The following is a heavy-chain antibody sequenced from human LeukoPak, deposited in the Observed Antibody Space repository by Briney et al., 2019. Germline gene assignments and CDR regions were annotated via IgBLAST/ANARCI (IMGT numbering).Heavy chain of an antibody. J-gene: IGHJ5*02. D-gene: IGHD2-15*01. CDR1: GFTFSSYG. V-gene: IGHV3-33*01. CDR3: ARDIVVVVAAARWNWFDP. Sequence: GGSLRLSCAASGFTFSSYGMHWVRQAPGKGLEWGAVIWYDGSNKYYADSVKGRFTISRDNSKNTLYLQMNSLRAEDTAAYYCARDIVVVVAAARWNWFDPWGQGTLVTVSS. CDR2: IWYDGSNK.